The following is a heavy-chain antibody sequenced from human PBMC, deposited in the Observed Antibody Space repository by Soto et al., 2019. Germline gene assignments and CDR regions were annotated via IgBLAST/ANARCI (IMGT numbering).Heavy chain of an antibody. J-gene: IGHJ6*02. CDR2: INACNRNT. CDR1: GYSFNSYA. V-gene: IGHV1-3*01. CDR3: ERASGAGWSRTDYAMGV. Sequence: QVQLVQSGAEVKKPGASVKVSCKASGYSFNSYALHWVRQAPGQRLEWMAWINACNRNTKYSQRVQGRVTVTRDTSANTTYMELSNLRSEDKAVYYCERASGAGWSRTDYAMGVWGQGTTVTVSS. D-gene: IGHD3-10*01.